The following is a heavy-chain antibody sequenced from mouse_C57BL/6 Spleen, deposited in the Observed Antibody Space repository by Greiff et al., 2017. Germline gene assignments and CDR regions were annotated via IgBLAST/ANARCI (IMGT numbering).Heavy chain of an antibody. V-gene: IGHV5-9*01. J-gene: IGHJ2*01. CDR3: ARQRDDYYFDY. D-gene: IGHD2-4*01. CDR2: ISGGGGNT. CDR1: GFTFSSYT. Sequence: EVQLVESGGGLVTPGGSLKLSCAASGFTFSSYTMSWVRQTPEKRLAWVATISGGGGNTYYPDSVKGRVTISRDNAKNTLYLQLSRLRSEDPALYYCARQRDDYYFDYGGQGTTLTVSS.